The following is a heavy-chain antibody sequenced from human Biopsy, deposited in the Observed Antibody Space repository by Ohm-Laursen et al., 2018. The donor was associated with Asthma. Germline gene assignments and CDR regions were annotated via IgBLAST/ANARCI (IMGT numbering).Heavy chain of an antibody. CDR3: VKDIRLQLWGFDS. D-gene: IGHD6-13*01. Sequence: SLRLSCAASGFTFDDYAMHWVRQAPGKGLGWVSGVSWNSGSIDYADSVKGRFTISRDNAKNSLYLQMNSLRGADTALYYCVKDIRLQLWGFDSWGQGTLVIVSS. V-gene: IGHV3-9*01. CDR2: VSWNSGSI. CDR1: GFTFDDYA. J-gene: IGHJ4*02.